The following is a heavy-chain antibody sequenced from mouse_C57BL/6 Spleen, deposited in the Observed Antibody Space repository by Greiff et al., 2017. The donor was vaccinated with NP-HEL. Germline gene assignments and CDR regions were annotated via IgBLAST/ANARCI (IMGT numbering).Heavy chain of an antibody. V-gene: IGHV1-69*01. CDR2: LDPSDSYT. CDR3: ARSGSFDY. CDR1: GYTFTSYW. J-gene: IGHJ2*01. D-gene: IGHD4-1*01. Sequence: VQLQQPGAELVMPGASVKLSCKASGYTFTSYWMHWVQQSPGQGLEWLGELDPSDSYTNYNQKFKGKSTLTVDKSSSTAYMQLSSLTSEDSAVYYCARSGSFDYWGQGTTLTVSS.